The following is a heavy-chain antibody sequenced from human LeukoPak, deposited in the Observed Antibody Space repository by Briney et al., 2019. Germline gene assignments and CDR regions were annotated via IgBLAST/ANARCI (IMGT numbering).Heavy chain of an antibody. V-gene: IGHV4-4*07. D-gene: IGHD1-1*01. Sequence: SETQSLTCTVSGGSIISSYYWSWIRQPAGKGLEYIGRIYTSGSTSYNPSLKSRVTMSLDTSENQFSLKLTSVTAADTAVYYCARGELEPSYFGYWGQGILVTVSS. CDR2: IYTSGST. J-gene: IGHJ4*02. CDR3: ARGELEPSYFGY. CDR1: GGSIISSYY.